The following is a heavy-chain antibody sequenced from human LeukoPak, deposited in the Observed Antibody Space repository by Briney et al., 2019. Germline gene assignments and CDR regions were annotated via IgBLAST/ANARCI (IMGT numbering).Heavy chain of an antibody. D-gene: IGHD2-2*02. CDR3: ARESSAVVVPAAIVH. CDR2: IIPIFGTA. Sequence: ASVKVSCKASGGTFSSYAISWVRQAPGQGLEWMGGIIPIFGTANYAQKLQGRVTMTTDTSTNTAYMELRSLRSDDTAVYYCARESSAVVVPAAIVHWGQGTLVTVSS. J-gene: IGHJ4*02. V-gene: IGHV1-69*05. CDR1: GGTFSSYA.